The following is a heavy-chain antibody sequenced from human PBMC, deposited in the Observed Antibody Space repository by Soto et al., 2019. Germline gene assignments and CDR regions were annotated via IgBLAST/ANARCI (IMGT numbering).Heavy chain of an antibody. Sequence: SGPTLVNPPASVKVSCKASGYTFTGYYMHWVRQAPRQGLEWMGWINPNSGGTNYAQKFQGWVTMTRDSSISTAYMELSRLRSDDTAVYYCARDIAAAADYFDYWGQGXLVTVSS. J-gene: IGHJ4*02. D-gene: IGHD6-13*01. CDR3: ARDIAAAADYFDY. CDR2: INPNSGGT. V-gene: IGHV1-2*04. CDR1: GYTFTGYY.